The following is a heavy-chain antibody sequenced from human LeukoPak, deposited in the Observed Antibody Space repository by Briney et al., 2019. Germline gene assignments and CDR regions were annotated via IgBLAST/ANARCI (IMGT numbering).Heavy chain of an antibody. Sequence: ASVKVSCRASGYTFTSYGISWVRQAPGQGLEWMGWISAYNGNTNYAQKLQGRVTMTTDTSTSTAYMELRSLRSDDTAVYYCARDGRVLRFLEWLSVKPDYMDAWGKGTTVTVSS. J-gene: IGHJ6*03. CDR1: GYTFTSYG. CDR3: ARDGRVLRFLEWLSVKPDYMDA. CDR2: ISAYNGNT. V-gene: IGHV1-18*01. D-gene: IGHD3-3*01.